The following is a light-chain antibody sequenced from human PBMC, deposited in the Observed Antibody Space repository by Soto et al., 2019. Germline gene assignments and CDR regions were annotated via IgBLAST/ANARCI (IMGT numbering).Light chain of an antibody. V-gene: IGKV1-39*01. CDR3: QQSHSSLT. J-gene: IGKJ4*01. Sequence: DIQMTQSPSSLSASVGDRVTITFRASQSISNYLNWYQQKPGKAPKLLIYAASSLQSGVPSRFSGSGSGTDSTLTINRLQPEDLATYYCQQSHSSLTFGGGTKVDI. CDR1: QSISNY. CDR2: AAS.